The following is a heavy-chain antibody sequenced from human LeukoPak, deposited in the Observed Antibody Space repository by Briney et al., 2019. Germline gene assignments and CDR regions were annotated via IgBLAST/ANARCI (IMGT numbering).Heavy chain of an antibody. Sequence: GGSLRLSCAASGFTFNIYAMNWVRQSPGRGLEWLSYISSVPTSIYYADSVKGRFTISRDNAKNSLYLHMNSLRVEDTAVYYCAKEGSYSSGWYYAFDIWGQGTMVTVSS. V-gene: IGHV3-48*04. D-gene: IGHD6-19*01. CDR1: GFTFNIYA. CDR2: ISSVPTSI. CDR3: AKEGSYSSGWYYAFDI. J-gene: IGHJ3*02.